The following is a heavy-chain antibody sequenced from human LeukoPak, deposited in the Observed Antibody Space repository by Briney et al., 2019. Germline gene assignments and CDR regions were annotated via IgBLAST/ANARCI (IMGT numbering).Heavy chain of an antibody. CDR3: ARGSYYYVSD. Sequence: SETLSLTCAVYNGSFSDYYWSWIRQPPGKGLEWIGYIYYSGSTYYNPSLKSRVTISVDTSKKQFSLKLSSVTAADTAVYYCARGSYYYVSDWGQGTLVTVSS. J-gene: IGHJ4*02. D-gene: IGHD3-22*01. CDR2: IYYSGST. V-gene: IGHV4-30-4*08. CDR1: NGSFSDYY.